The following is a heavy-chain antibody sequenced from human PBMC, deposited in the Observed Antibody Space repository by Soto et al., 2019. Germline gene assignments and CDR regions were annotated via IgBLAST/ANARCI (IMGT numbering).Heavy chain of an antibody. D-gene: IGHD3-9*01. V-gene: IGHV3-30-3*01. CDR1: GFTFSSYA. Sequence: GGSLRLSCAACGFTFSSYAMHWVRQAPGKGLEWVAVISYDGSNKYYADSVKGRFTISRDNSKNTLYLQMNSLRAEDTAVYYCATDILTVIMVWEDFDYWGQGTLVTVSS. CDR2: ISYDGSNK. J-gene: IGHJ4*02. CDR3: ATDILTVIMVWEDFDY.